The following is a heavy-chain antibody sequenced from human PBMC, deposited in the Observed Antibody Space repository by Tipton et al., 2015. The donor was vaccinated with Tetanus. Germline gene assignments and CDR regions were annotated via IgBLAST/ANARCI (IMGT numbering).Heavy chain of an antibody. CDR2: ISSTSRYI. CDR3: VSGSALGN. Sequence: SLRLSCAASQFTFSTYYMHWVRQSPGKGLEWVSSISSTSRYINYAASLEGRFAISRDNAKNSLSLQMNSLRIDDTAVYYCVSGSALGNWGQGTLVTVSS. D-gene: IGHD6-25*01. J-gene: IGHJ4*02. V-gene: IGHV3-21*01. CDR1: QFTFSTYY.